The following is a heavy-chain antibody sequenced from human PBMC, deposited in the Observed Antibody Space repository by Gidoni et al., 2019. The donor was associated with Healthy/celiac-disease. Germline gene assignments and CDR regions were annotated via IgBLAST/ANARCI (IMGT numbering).Heavy chain of an antibody. CDR3: TRDGVDYYDSSGSPNY. V-gene: IGHV3-49*02. J-gene: IGHJ4*02. CDR2: IRSKAYGGTT. Sequence: KELEWVGFIRSKAYGGTTEYAASVKGRFTISRDDSKSIAYLQMNSLKTEDTAVYYCTRDGVDYYDSSGSPNYWGQGTLVTVSS. D-gene: IGHD3-22*01.